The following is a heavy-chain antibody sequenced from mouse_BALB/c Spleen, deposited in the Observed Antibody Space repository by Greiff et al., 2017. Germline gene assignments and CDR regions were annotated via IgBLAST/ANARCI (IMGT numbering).Heavy chain of an antibody. CDR3: ARGGMITTRAMDY. CDR1: GYSITSDYA. D-gene: IGHD2-4*01. J-gene: IGHJ4*01. Sequence: EVKLVESGPGLVKPSQSLSLTCTVTGYSITSDYAWNWIRQFPGNKLEWMGYIHYSGSTNYNPSLKSRISITRDTSKNQFFLQLNSVTTEDTATYYCARGGMITTRAMDYWGQGTSVTVSS. V-gene: IGHV3-2*02. CDR2: IHYSGST.